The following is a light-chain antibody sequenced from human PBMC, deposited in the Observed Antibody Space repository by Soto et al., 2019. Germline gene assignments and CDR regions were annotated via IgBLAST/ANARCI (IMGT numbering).Light chain of an antibody. Sequence: QAVVTQEPSLTVSPGGTVTLTCGSSTGAVTSGHYPFWFQQEPGQAPRTLIYDTSNKHSWTPARFSGSLLGGKAALTLSGAQPEDEADYYCLIAYSGVVVFGGGTKLTVL. CDR3: LIAYSGVVV. J-gene: IGLJ2*01. CDR1: TGAVTSGHY. V-gene: IGLV7-46*01. CDR2: DTS.